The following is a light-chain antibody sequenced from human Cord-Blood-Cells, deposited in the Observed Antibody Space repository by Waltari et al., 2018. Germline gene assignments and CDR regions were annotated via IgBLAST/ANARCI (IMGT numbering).Light chain of an antibody. J-gene: IGLJ1*01. CDR1: SSDVGGYNY. CDR2: DVS. V-gene: IGLV2-14*03. Sequence: QSALTQPASVSGSPGQSLTISCTGTSSDVGGYNYVPWYQPHPGKAPKLMIYDVSNRPSGVSNRFSGSKSGNTASLTISGLQAEDEADYYCSSYTSSSTLVFGTGTKVTVL. CDR3: SSYTSSSTLV.